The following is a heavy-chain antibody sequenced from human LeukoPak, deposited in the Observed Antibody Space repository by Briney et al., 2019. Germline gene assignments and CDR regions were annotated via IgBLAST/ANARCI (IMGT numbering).Heavy chain of an antibody. Sequence: SETLSLTCTVSGGSMNHHYWSWVRQPPGKEPEWIAYIYDSGTSATTDYNASLKSRVTISMDTSKRQFSLRLDSVTAADTAVYYCAEIPRDWGQRTLVTVSS. CDR3: AEIPRD. CDR2: IYDSGTSATT. V-gene: IGHV4-59*11. CDR1: GGSMNHHY. J-gene: IGHJ4*02.